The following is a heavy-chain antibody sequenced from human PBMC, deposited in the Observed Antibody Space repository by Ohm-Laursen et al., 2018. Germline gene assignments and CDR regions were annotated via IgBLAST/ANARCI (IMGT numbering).Heavy chain of an antibody. D-gene: IGHD4-17*01. CDR3: AGPAGVYGEDY. Sequence: SLRLSCSASGFTVRSNYMSWIRQAPGKGLEWVSVIYSGGSTYYADSVKGRFTISRDNSKNTIYLQMNYLRAEDTAVYYCAGPAGVYGEDYWGQGTLVIVSS. CDR1: GFTVRSNY. J-gene: IGHJ4*02. V-gene: IGHV3-53*01. CDR2: IYSGGST.